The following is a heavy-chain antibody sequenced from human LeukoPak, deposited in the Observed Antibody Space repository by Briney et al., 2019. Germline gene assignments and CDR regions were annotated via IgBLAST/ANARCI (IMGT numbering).Heavy chain of an antibody. CDR3: ASRRSSQSRYYYYYMDV. V-gene: IGHV4-34*01. CDR2: INHSGST. D-gene: IGHD6-13*01. CDR1: GYSISSGYY. J-gene: IGHJ6*03. Sequence: SETLSLTCAVSGYSISSGYYWSWIRQPPGKGLEWIGEINHSGSTNYNPSLKSRVTISVDTSKNQFSLKLSSVTAADTAVYYCASRRSSQSRYYYYYMDVWGKGTTVTVSS.